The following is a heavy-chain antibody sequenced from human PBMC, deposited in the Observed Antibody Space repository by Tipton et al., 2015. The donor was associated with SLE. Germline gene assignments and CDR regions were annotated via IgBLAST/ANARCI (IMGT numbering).Heavy chain of an antibody. J-gene: IGHJ4*02. CDR2: IYYSGST. V-gene: IGHV4-39*01. CDR3: ASFDPDY. Sequence: TLSLTCTVSGGSISSSSYYWGWIRQPPGKGLEWIGSIYYSGSTYYNPSLKSRVTISVDTSKNQFSLSLYSVTVEDTAVYYCASFDPDYWGQGTLVTVSS. CDR1: GGSISSSSYY.